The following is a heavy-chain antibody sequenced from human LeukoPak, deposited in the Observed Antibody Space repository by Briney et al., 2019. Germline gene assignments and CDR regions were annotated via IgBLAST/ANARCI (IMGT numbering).Heavy chain of an antibody. CDR2: IYYSGST. V-gene: IGHV4-39*01. D-gene: IGHD3-16*02. CDR3: ARQPPLYYGLDV. Sequence: PSETLSPTCTVSGGSIRSSSYYWGWIRQPPGKGLVWIGNIYYSGSTYYNPSLKSRLTISVDTSKNQFSLKLSSVTAADTAVYYCARQPPLYYGLDVWAQGTTVTVSS. CDR1: GGSIRSSSYY. J-gene: IGHJ6*02.